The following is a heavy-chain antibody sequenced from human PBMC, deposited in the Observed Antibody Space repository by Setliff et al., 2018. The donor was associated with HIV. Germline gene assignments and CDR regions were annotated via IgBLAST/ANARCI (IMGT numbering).Heavy chain of an antibody. D-gene: IGHD3-16*01. CDR2: TYYSGPT. J-gene: IGHJ4*02. Sequence: SETLSLTCTVSGDSIGSTSYYWAWLRQPPGKGLEWLGNTYYSGPTNYTPSLKTRVTISVDGSKTQFSLKLSSVTAADTAVYYCARHGVYYASAIYFRFGVLDHWGQGTLVTVSS. CDR3: ARHGVYYASAIYFRFGVLDH. CDR1: GDSIGSTSYY. V-gene: IGHV4-39*01.